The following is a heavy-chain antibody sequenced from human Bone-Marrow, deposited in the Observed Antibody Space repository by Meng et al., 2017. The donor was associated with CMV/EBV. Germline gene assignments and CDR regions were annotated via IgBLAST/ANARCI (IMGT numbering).Heavy chain of an antibody. V-gene: IGHV1-2*02. CDR3: ARVSFRAFLEWLSFMDV. D-gene: IGHD3-3*01. J-gene: IGHJ6*02. CDR1: GYTFTGYY. CDR2: INPNSGGT. Sequence: ASVKVSCKASGYTFTGYYMHWVRQAPGQGLEWMGWINPNSGGTNYAQKFQGRVTMTRDTSISTAYMELSRLRPDDTAVYYCARVSFRAFLEWLSFMDVCGQGTTVTVSS.